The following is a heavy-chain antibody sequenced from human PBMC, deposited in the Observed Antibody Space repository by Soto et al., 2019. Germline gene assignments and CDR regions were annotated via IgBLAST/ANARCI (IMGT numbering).Heavy chain of an antibody. V-gene: IGHV4-31*03. CDR2: IYYSGST. CDR3: ARGGTVTPFDY. J-gene: IGHJ4*02. D-gene: IGHD4-17*01. Sequence: KPSETLSLTCTVSGGSISSGGYYWSWIRQHPGKGLEWIGYIYYSGSTYYNPSLKSRVTISVDTSKNQFSLKLSSVTAADTAVYYCARGGTVTPFDYWGQGTLVTVSS. CDR1: GGSISSGGYY.